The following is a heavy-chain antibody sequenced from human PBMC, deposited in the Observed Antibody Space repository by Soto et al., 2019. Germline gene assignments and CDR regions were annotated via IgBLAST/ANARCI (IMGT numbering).Heavy chain of an antibody. V-gene: IGHV3-21*01. Sequence: GGSLRLSCEASGFSFSTFSMNWVRQAPGKGLEYVSVISSSSGYIYYADSVKGRFTVSRDNARNTLFLQMSGLREEDTAVYYCARHDRGHYYYYGLGVWGQGTRVTLSS. J-gene: IGHJ6*02. CDR2: ISSSSGYI. CDR1: GFSFSTFS. D-gene: IGHD3-3*01. CDR3: ARHDRGHYYYYGLGV.